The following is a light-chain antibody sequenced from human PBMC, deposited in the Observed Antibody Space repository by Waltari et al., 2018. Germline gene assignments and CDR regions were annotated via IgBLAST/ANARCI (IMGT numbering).Light chain of an antibody. J-gene: IGLJ2*01. CDR1: NPHIGRNS. CDR2: SHN. V-gene: IGLV1-44*01. CDR3: ASWDDSLNGQVV. Sequence: QSVLTHPPSVSGTPGPRVTISCSAINPHIGRNSVNWYQQFPGTAPKLLIYSHNLRPSGVPDRFSGSKAGTSVSLAISGLQSDDEADYYCASWDDSLNGQVVFGGGTKLTVL.